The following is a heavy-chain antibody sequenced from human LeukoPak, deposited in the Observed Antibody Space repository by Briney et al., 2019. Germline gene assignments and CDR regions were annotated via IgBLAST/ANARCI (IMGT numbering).Heavy chain of an antibody. CDR1: GGSISSGGYS. CDR2: IYHSGST. V-gene: IGHV4-30-2*01. D-gene: IGHD3-10*01. Sequence: SQTLSLTRAVSGGSISSGGYSWSWIRQPPGKGLEWIGYIYHSGSTYYNPSLKSRVTISVDRSKNQFSLKLSSVTAADTAVYYCAGEVRPVLWFGSISLYGMDVWGQGTTVTVSS. J-gene: IGHJ6*02. CDR3: AGEVRPVLWFGSISLYGMDV.